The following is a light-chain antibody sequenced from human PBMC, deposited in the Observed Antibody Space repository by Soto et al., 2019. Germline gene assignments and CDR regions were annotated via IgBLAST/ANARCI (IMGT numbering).Light chain of an antibody. CDR1: QTINAY. CDR2: AAS. CDR3: QESYRTPRT. J-gene: IGKJ2*01. Sequence: DIPMTQSPSSLSASVGDRVTITCRASQTINAYLNWYQQKPGKAPKLLIYAASSLQSGVPSRFSVSGSGTDFTLTISSLQPEDFATYYCQESYRTPRTFGQGTRLEI. V-gene: IGKV1-39*01.